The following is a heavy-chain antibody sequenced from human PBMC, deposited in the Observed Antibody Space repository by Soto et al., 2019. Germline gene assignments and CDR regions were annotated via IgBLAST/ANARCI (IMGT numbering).Heavy chain of an antibody. Sequence: PWGSLILSCGASGFTFSSYWMSWVRKAPGTGLEWVANIKQDGSGTYYVDSVKGRFTISRDNSKNSLYLQMNSLRAEDTAVYYCARDWAWGSSWIDYWGQGTLVTVSS. CDR3: ARDWAWGSSWIDY. CDR1: GFTFSSYW. CDR2: IKQDGSGT. V-gene: IGHV3-7*03. J-gene: IGHJ4*02. D-gene: IGHD6-13*01.